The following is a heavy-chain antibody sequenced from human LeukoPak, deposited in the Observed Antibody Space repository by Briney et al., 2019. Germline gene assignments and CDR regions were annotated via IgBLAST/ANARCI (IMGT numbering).Heavy chain of an antibody. CDR2: INPNSGGT. V-gene: IGHV1-2*02. D-gene: IGHD3-22*01. J-gene: IGHJ3*02. CDR3: ARGAITMIVVALGAFDI. CDR1: GYTFTGYY. Sequence: ASVKVSCKASGYTFTGYYMHWVRQAPGQGLEWMGWINPNSGGTNYAQKFQGRVTMTRDTSISTAYMELSGLRSDDTAVYYCARGAITMIVVALGAFDIWGQGTMVTVSS.